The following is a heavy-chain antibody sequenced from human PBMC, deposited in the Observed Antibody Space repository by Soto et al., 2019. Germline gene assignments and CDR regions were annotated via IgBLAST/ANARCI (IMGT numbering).Heavy chain of an antibody. CDR1: GGTFSSYG. CDR3: ERCSGGSCYSAFDI. J-gene: IGHJ3*02. V-gene: IGHV1-18*01. D-gene: IGHD2-15*01. CDR2: ISAYNGNT. Sequence: ASVKVSCKASGGTFSSYGISWVRQAPGQGLEWMGWISAYNGNTNYAQKLQGRVTMTTDTSTSTAYMELRSLRSDDTAVYYCERCSGGSCYSAFDIWGQGTMVTVSS.